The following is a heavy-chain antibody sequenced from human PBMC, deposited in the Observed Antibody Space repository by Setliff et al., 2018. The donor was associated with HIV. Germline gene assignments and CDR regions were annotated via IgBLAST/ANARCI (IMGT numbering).Heavy chain of an antibody. CDR1: GGSFSGYY. CDR2: INHSGST. Sequence: PSETLSLTCAVYGGSFSGYYWSWIRQPPGKGLEWIGEINHSGSTNYNPSLKSRVTISVDTSRNQFSLTLTSVTAADTAIYYCARGVNFDYWGQGTQVTVSS. V-gene: IGHV4-34*01. J-gene: IGHJ4*02. CDR3: ARGVNFDY.